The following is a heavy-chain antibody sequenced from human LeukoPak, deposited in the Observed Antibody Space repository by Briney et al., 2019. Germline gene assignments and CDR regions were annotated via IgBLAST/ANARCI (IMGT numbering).Heavy chain of an antibody. V-gene: IGHV4-30-4*01. J-gene: IGHJ4*02. Sequence: SETLSLTCTVSGGSISSGDYYWSWIRQPPGKGLEWIGYIYCSGSTYYNPSLKSRVTISVDTSKNQFSLKLSSVTAADTAVYYCARVAEGYCSGGSCYDYYFDYWGQGTLVTVSS. CDR3: ARVAEGYCSGGSCYDYYFDY. D-gene: IGHD2-15*01. CDR2: IYCSGST. CDR1: GGSISSGDYY.